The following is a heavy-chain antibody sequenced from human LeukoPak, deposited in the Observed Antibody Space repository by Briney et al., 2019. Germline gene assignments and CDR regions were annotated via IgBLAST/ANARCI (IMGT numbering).Heavy chain of an antibody. CDR3: ASGIVVVPAAMGSYYYYGMDV. J-gene: IGHJ6*02. CDR1: GRSFSGYY. Sequence: PSETLSLTCAVYGRSFSGYYWSWIRQPPGKGLEWIGEINHSGSTNYNPSLKSRVTISVDTSKNQFSLKLSSVTAADTAVYYCASGIVVVPAAMGSYYYYGMDVWGQGTTVTVSS. D-gene: IGHD2-2*01. V-gene: IGHV4-34*01. CDR2: INHSGST.